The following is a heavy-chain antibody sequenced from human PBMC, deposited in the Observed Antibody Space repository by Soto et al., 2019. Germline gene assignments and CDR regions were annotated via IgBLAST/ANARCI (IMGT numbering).Heavy chain of an antibody. Sequence: QVQLVESGGGVVQPGRSLRLSCAASGFTFSSYGMHWVRQAPGKGLEWVAGISYDGSNKYYADSVKGRFTISRDKSKNTLYLQMNSLRAEDTAVYYCAKDRLLLWFGEAVDYWGQGTLVTVSS. CDR2: ISYDGSNK. V-gene: IGHV3-30*18. J-gene: IGHJ4*02. CDR3: AKDRLLLWFGEAVDY. D-gene: IGHD3-10*01. CDR1: GFTFSSYG.